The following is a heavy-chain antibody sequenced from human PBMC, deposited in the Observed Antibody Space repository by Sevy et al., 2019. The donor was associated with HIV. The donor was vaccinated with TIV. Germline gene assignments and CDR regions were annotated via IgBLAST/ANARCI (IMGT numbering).Heavy chain of an antibody. CDR2: ISSSSSYI. D-gene: IGHD2-2*01. CDR3: ARVGLGDCSGTNCSPNDY. CDR1: GFTFSSYS. Sequence: GGSLRLSCAASGFTFSSYSMYWVRQAPGKGLEWVSSISSSSSYIYYADSVKGRFTISRDNARNLLYLQMNSLRVEDTAVYYCARVGLGDCSGTNCSPNDYWGQGTLVTVSS. V-gene: IGHV3-21*01. J-gene: IGHJ4*02.